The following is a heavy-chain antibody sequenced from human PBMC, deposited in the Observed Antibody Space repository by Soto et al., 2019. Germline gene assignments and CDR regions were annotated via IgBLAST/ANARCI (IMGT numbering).Heavy chain of an antibody. CDR2: ISGSGGST. V-gene: IGHV3-23*01. Sequence: GGSLRLSCAASGFTFSSYAMSWVRQAPGKGLEWVSAISGSGGSTYYADSVKGRFTISRDNSKNTLYLQMNSLRAEDTAVFYFAKAVLMIFGVAPYDAFDIWGQGTLVTVSS. D-gene: IGHD3-3*01. J-gene: IGHJ3*02. CDR1: GFTFSSYA. CDR3: AKAVLMIFGVAPYDAFDI.